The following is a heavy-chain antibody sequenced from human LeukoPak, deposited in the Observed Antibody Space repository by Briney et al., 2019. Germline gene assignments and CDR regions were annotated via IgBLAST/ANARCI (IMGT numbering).Heavy chain of an antibody. Sequence: GGSLRLSCAASGFTFSKFWVSWVRQAPGKGLEWVASIDQDASTIRYVDPVRGRFTISRDNAKNSLFLQMDALRVEDTAFYYCAKLLRDATIYDFGGHGVLVTVSS. CDR2: IDQDASTI. J-gene: IGHJ4*01. CDR3: AKLLRDATIYDF. V-gene: IGHV3-7*01. CDR1: GFTFSKFW. D-gene: IGHD3/OR15-3a*01.